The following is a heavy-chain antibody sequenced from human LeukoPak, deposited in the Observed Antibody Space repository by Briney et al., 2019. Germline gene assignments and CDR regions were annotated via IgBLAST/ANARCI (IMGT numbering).Heavy chain of an antibody. J-gene: IGHJ4*02. CDR1: GYTFTTYS. D-gene: IGHD2/OR15-2a*01. CDR2: INTNTGSP. V-gene: IGHV7-4-1*02. CDR3: ARGTRMERYYYLTV. Sequence: GASVKVSCKTSGYTFTTYSINWVRQTPGQGLEWMGWINTNTGSPTYGQGFTGRFVFSLDSSVNTAYLQINHLKAEDSAVYYCARGTRMERYYYLTVWGQGTLITASS.